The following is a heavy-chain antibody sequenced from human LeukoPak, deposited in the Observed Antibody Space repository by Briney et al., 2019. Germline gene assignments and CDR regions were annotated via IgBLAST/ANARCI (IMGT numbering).Heavy chain of an antibody. CDR2: ISGSSRTT. J-gene: IGHJ4*02. V-gene: IGHV3-48*02. D-gene: IGHD6-25*01. CDR3: ARDRSSGWLDY. Sequence: GGSLRLSCAASGFIFSSYSMNWVRQAPGKGLEWVSYISGSSRTTYYADSVKGRFTISRDSAKNSLCLQMNGLRDEDTAVYYCARDRSSGWLDYWGQGTLVTVSS. CDR1: GFIFSSYS.